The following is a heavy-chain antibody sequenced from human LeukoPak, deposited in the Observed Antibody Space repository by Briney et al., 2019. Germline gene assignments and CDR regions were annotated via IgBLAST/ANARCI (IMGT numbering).Heavy chain of an antibody. V-gene: IGHV1-69*13. CDR2: IIPIFGTA. D-gene: IGHD6-19*01. Sequence: SVKVSCKASGGTFSSYAISWVRQAPGQGLEWMGGIIPIFGTANYAQKFQGRVTITADESTSTAYMELSSLRSEDTAVYYCARDPSSGWYHAYDIWGQGTMVTVSS. CDR1: GGTFSSYA. CDR3: ARDPSSGWYHAYDI. J-gene: IGHJ3*02.